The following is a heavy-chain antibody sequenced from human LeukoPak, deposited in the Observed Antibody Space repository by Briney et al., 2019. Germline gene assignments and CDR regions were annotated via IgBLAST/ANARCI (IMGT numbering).Heavy chain of an antibody. V-gene: IGHV4-61*01. CDR3: ARGVAAVAYYYYGMDV. CDR1: GGSISGSSYY. J-gene: IGHJ6*02. Sequence: PSETLSLTCTVSGGSISGSSYYWSWIRQPPGKGLEWIGYIYYSGSTNYNPSLKSRVTISVDTSKNQFSLKLSSVTAADTAVYYCARGVAAVAYYYYGMDVWGQGTTVTVSS. CDR2: IYYSGST. D-gene: IGHD6-25*01.